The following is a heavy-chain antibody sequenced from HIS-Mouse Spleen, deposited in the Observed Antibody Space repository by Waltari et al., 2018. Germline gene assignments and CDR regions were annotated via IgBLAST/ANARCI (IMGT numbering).Heavy chain of an antibody. V-gene: IGHV1-2*02. CDR3: ARGSGRWELLLPNWFDP. CDR2: INPNRGGT. Sequence: QVQLVQSGAEVKKPGASVKVSCKASGYTFTGYYMHWVRQAPGQGLEWMRWINPNRGGTNYAQKFQGRVTMTRDTSISTAYMELSRLRSDDTAVYYCARGSGRWELLLPNWFDPWGQGTLVTVSS. J-gene: IGHJ5*02. D-gene: IGHD1-26*01. CDR1: GYTFTGYY.